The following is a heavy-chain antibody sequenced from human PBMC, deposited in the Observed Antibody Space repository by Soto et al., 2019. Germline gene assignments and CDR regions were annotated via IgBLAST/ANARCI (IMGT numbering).Heavy chain of an antibody. V-gene: IGHV4-30-4*01. CDR1: GGSISSGDYY. CDR2: VYYSGST. D-gene: IGHD4-4*01. J-gene: IGHJ5*02. CDR3: ARDRVTGWFDP. Sequence: SETLSLTCTVSGGSISSGDYYWSWIRQPPGKGLEWIGYVYYSGSTYYNPSLKSRVTISVDTSKNQFSLKLSSVTAADTAVYYCARDRVTGWFDPWGQGTLVTVSS.